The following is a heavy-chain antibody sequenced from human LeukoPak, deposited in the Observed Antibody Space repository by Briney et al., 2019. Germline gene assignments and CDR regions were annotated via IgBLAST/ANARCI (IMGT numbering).Heavy chain of an antibody. J-gene: IGHJ4*02. D-gene: IGHD2-2*01. Sequence: ASVKVSCKASGYTFTSYGISWVRQAAGQGLEWMGWISAYNGNTNYAQKLQGRVTMTTDTSTSTAYMELRSLRSDDTAVYYCARDLCSSTSCYDFDYWGQGTLVTVSS. CDR1: GYTFTSYG. CDR2: ISAYNGNT. V-gene: IGHV1-18*01. CDR3: ARDLCSSTSCYDFDY.